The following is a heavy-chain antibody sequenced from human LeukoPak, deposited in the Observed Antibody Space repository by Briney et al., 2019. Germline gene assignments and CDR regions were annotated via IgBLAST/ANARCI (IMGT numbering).Heavy chain of an antibody. Sequence: LETLSLTCTVSGGSISSYHWSWIRQPPGKGLEWIGYIYYSGSTYYNPSLKSRVTILIDTSKNQFTLKVNSVTAADTAVYYCARQGELEVFDCWGQGTLVTVSS. V-gene: IGHV4-59*12. CDR3: ARQGELEVFDC. J-gene: IGHJ4*02. CDR1: GGSISSYH. CDR2: IYYSGST. D-gene: IGHD1-1*01.